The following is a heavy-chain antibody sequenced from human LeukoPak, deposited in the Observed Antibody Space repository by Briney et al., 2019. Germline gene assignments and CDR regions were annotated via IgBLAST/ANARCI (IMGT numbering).Heavy chain of an antibody. CDR3: VRGGGYGSGTHNYFDD. D-gene: IGHD3-10*01. J-gene: IGHJ4*02. CDR2: INSEGSSSSP. CDR1: GFTFKSYW. V-gene: IGHV3-74*01. Sequence: GGSLRLSCAASGFTFKSYWMHWVRQGPGKGPVWVARINSEGSSSSPSYADSVRGRFTISRDNAKNPLYLQMNSLKVEDTAVYHCVRGGGYGSGTHNYFDDWGQGTLVTVSS.